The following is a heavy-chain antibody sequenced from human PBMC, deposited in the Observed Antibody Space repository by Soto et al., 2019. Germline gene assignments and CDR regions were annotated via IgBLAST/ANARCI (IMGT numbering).Heavy chain of an antibody. J-gene: IGHJ1*01. CDR3: ARNYGGSAEYFQH. D-gene: IGHD4-17*01. CDR2: IYYSGST. CDR1: GGSISSYY. V-gene: IGHV4-59*01. Sequence: SETLSLTCTVSGGSISSYYWIWIRQPPGKGLEWIGYIYYSGSTNYNPSLKSRVTISVDTSKNQFSLKLSSVTAADTAVYYCARNYGGSAEYFQHWGQGTLVTVSS.